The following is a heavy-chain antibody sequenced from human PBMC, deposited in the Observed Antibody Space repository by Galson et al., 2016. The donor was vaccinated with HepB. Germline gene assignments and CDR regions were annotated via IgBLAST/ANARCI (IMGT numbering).Heavy chain of an antibody. D-gene: IGHD4/OR15-4a*01. CDR3: FGAQSSP. CDR2: IKPDGRGK. Sequence: SLRLSCAASGFTFSSYWMNWVRQAPGKGLEWVANIKPDGRGKYYADSVKGRFTISRDNAKNSFFLQMNSLRAGDTAVYYGFGAQSSPWGQGTLVTVSS. J-gene: IGHJ5*02. V-gene: IGHV3-7*02. CDR1: GFTFSSYW.